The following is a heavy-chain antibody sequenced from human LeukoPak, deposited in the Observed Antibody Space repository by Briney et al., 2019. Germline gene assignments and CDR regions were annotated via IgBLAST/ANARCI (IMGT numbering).Heavy chain of an antibody. CDR3: AKDLEDIVVVVALGPSGIQH. Sequence: PGGSLRLSCAASGFTFSSYAMSWVRQSRGKWLEWVSAISGSGGSTYYADSVKGRFTISRDNSKNTLYLQMNSLRAEDTAVYYCAKDLEDIVVVVALGPSGIQHWGQGTLVTVSS. CDR1: GFTFSSYA. D-gene: IGHD2-15*01. CDR2: ISGSGGST. J-gene: IGHJ1*01. V-gene: IGHV3-23*01.